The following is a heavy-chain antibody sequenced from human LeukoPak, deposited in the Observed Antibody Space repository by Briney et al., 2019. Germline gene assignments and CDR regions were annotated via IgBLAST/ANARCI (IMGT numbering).Heavy chain of an antibody. CDR3: ARSIHYDFWSGYYLDY. CDR2: ISAYNGNT. J-gene: IGHJ4*02. D-gene: IGHD3-3*01. V-gene: IGHV1-18*01. CDR1: GYTFTSYG. Sequence: GASVKVSCKASGYTFTSYGISWVRQAPGQGLEWMGGISAYNGNTNYAQKLQGRVTMTTDTSTSTDYMELRSLRSDDTAVYYCARSIHYDFWSGYYLDYWGQGTLVTVSS.